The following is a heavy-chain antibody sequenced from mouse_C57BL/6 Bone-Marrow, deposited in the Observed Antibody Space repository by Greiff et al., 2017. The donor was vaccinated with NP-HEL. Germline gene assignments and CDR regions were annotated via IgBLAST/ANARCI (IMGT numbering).Heavy chain of an antibody. CDR1: GYTFTSYW. CDR2: IHLNSGST. Sequence: VQLQQPGAELVKPGASVKLSCKASGYTFTSYWMHWVKQRPGQGLEWIGMIHLNSGSTNYNEKFKSKATLTVDKSSSTAYMQLSSLTSEDSAVYYCARRKNYYAMDYWGQGTSVTVSS. CDR3: ARRKNYYAMDY. J-gene: IGHJ4*01. V-gene: IGHV1-64*01.